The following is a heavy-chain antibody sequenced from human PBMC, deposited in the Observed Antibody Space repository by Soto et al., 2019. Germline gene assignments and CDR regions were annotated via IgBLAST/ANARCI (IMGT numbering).Heavy chain of an antibody. CDR3: ARDPRGAFDI. J-gene: IGHJ3*02. CDR2: IYYSGST. D-gene: IGHD3-10*01. CDR1: GGSISSYY. Sequence: SETLSLTCTVSGGSISSYYWSWIRQPPGKGLEWIGYIYYSGSTNYNPSLKSRVTISVDTSKNQFSLKLSSVTAADTAVYYCARDPRGAFDIWGQGTMVTVSS. V-gene: IGHV4-59*01.